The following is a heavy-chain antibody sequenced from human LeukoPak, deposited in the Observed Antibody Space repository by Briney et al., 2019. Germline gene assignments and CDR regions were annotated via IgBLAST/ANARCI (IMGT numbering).Heavy chain of an antibody. CDR3: ARGHGSGSYLPYGMDV. CDR1: GFTFSSYD. V-gene: IGHV3-13*05. D-gene: IGHD3-10*01. J-gene: IGHJ6*04. CDR2: IGTAGDP. Sequence: GGSLRLSCAASGFTFSSYDMHWVRHATGKGLEWVSAIGTAGDPYYPGSVKGRFTISRENAKNSLYLQMNSLRAGDTAVYYCARGHGSGSYLPYGMDVWGKGTTVTASS.